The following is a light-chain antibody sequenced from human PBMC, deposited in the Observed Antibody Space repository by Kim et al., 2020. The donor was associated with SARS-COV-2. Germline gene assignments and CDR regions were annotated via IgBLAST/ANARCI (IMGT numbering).Light chain of an antibody. J-gene: IGLJ2*01. CDR1: SLRRSY. CDR2: GTD. Sequence: SSELTQDPAVSVALGQTVTITCQGDSLRRSYVSWYQQKPGQAPIVVLYGTDIRPSGIPDRFSGSSSGNTASLTITGAQAEDGADYYCCSRDNSDNPVIFGGGTKLTVL. V-gene: IGLV3-19*01. CDR3: CSRDNSDNPVI.